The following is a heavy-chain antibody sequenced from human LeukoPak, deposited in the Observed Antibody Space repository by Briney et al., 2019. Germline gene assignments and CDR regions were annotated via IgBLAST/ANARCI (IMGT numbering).Heavy chain of an antibody. J-gene: IGHJ6*03. V-gene: IGHV3-30-3*01. D-gene: IGHD2-15*01. CDR1: GFTFSEYA. CDR3: ARSGPSGRLGYCSGGSCIGDYYYYYMDV. CDR2: ISYDGSNK. Sequence: GGSLRLSCAASGFTFSEYAMHWVRQAPGKGLEWVAIISYDGSNKYYADSVKGRFTISRDNSKNTLYLQMNSPRAEDTAVYYCARSGPSGRLGYCSGGSCIGDYYYYYMDVWGKGTTVTVSS.